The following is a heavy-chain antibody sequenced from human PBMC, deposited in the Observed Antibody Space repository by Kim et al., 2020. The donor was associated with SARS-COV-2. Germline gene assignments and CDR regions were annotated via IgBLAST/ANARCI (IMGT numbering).Heavy chain of an antibody. D-gene: IGHD3-10*01. CDR2: IKQDGSGK. CDR3: SRPSGSGSNCYYYGLDV. Sequence: GGSLRLSCGTSGFTFSTYWMTWVRQAPGKGLEWVANIKQDGSGKDYVDAVKVRCTISRDNAENSVYPQMNSLRAEDTAVYYCSRPSGSGSNCYYYGLDVWGQGTTVTVSS. J-gene: IGHJ6*02. CDR1: GFTFSTYW. V-gene: IGHV3-7*01.